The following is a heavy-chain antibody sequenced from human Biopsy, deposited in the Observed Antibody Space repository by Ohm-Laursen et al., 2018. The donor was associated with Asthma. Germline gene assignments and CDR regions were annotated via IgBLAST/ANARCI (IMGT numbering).Heavy chain of an antibody. D-gene: IGHD2-2*01. CDR3: ARKAGSCISRTCYSLDF. CDR1: GGTFNTYV. CDR2: INSVFGTT. J-gene: IGHJ4*02. Sequence: ASVKVSCKSLGGTFNTYVIGWVRQAPGQGLEWMVGINSVFGTTTYPQKFQDRVTITADDSTSTVYMELSRLRSEDTAVYYCARKAGSCISRTCYSLDFWGQGTLVTVSS. V-gene: IGHV1-69*13.